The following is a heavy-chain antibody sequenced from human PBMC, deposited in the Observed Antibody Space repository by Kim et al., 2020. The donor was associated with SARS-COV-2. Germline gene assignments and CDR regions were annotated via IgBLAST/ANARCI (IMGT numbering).Heavy chain of an antibody. CDR1: GGSFSGYY. CDR3: ARKRTTMYDFWSGYYTGGDYFDY. Sequence: SETLSLTCAVYGGSFSGYYWSWIRQPPGKGLEWIGEINHSGSTNYNPFLKSRVTISVDTSKNQFSLKLSSVTAADTAVYYCARKRTTMYDFWSGYYTGGDYFDYWGQGTLVTVSS. J-gene: IGHJ4*02. CDR2: INHSGST. V-gene: IGHV4-34*01. D-gene: IGHD3-3*01.